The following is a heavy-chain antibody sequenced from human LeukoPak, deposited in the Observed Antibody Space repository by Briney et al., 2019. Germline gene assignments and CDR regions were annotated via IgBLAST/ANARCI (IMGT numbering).Heavy chain of an antibody. CDR1: GGSISSYY. V-gene: IGHV4-4*07. D-gene: IGHD3-10*01. Sequence: TSSETLSLTCAVSGGSISSYYWSWIRQPAGKGLEWIGHIYTSGSTNYNPSLKSRVTMSVDTSKNQFSLKLSSVTAADTAVYYCASDYYGSGSYDYWGQGTLVTVSS. J-gene: IGHJ4*02. CDR3: ASDYYGSGSYDY. CDR2: IYTSGST.